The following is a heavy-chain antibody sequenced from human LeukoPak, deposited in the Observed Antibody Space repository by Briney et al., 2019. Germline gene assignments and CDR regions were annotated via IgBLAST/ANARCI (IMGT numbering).Heavy chain of an antibody. V-gene: IGHV4-31*03. D-gene: IGHD5-12*01. J-gene: IGHJ4*02. CDR1: GCSFSSCGSY. Sequence: PSETLSLTCTVSGCSFSSCGSYWSWLRQHPGKGLEWSGSIYYSGSAYNNPSLRSRLPIPVATSKTQFSLKLSSVTAADTAVYSCARDRSGYGPFDFWGQGTLVTVSS. CDR3: ARDRSGYGPFDF. CDR2: IYYSGSA.